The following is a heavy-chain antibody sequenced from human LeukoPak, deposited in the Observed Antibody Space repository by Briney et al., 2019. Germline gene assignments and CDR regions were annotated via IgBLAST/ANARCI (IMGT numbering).Heavy chain of an antibody. Sequence: SETLSLTCAVYGGSFSGYYWSSIRQPPGKGLEWIGEINHSGSTNYNPSLKSRVTISVDTSKNQFSLKLSSVTAADTAVYYCARGQDYYGSGSYSLLYWGQGTLVTVSS. CDR2: INHSGST. CDR3: ARGQDYYGSGSYSLLY. D-gene: IGHD3-10*01. J-gene: IGHJ4*02. CDR1: GGSFSGYY. V-gene: IGHV4-34*01.